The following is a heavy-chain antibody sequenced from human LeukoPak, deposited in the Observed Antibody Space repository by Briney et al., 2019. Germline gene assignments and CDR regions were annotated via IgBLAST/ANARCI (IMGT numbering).Heavy chain of an antibody. CDR3: ARTPVGFNTVTPTDVRY. J-gene: IGHJ4*02. D-gene: IGHD4-17*01. Sequence: GASVKVSCKASGYSFTSYGITWVRQAPGQGLEWMGWISAYNGNTNYAQRLQGRVTMTTDTSTSTAYMELRSLTSDDTAVYYCARTPVGFNTVTPTDVRYWGQGTLVTVSS. CDR2: ISAYNGNT. CDR1: GYSFTSYG. V-gene: IGHV1-18*01.